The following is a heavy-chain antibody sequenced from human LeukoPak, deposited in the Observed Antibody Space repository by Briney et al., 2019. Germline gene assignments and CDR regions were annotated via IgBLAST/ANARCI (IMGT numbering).Heavy chain of an antibody. CDR3: ARDSDWNDGFDY. Sequence: PSETLSLTCTVSGGSISSYYWSWIRQPPGKGLEWIGYIYYSGSTNYNPSLKSRVTISVDTSKNQFSLKLSYVTAADTAVYYCARDSDWNDGFDYWGQGTLVTVSS. D-gene: IGHD1-1*01. V-gene: IGHV4-59*01. J-gene: IGHJ4*02. CDR1: GGSISSYY. CDR2: IYYSGST.